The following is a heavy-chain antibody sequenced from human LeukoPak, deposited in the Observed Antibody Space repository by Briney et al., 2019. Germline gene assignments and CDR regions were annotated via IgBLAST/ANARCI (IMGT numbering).Heavy chain of an antibody. CDR1: GFTFNYFA. V-gene: IGHV3-30-3*01. CDR3: ARGEYYYDSPSAGAFDI. J-gene: IGHJ3*02. D-gene: IGHD3-22*01. CDR2: TSFDGTNK. Sequence: PGGSLRLSCAGSGFTFNYFAIHWVRQAPGKGLEWVAVTSFDGTNKYYADSVRGRFTISRDNSNKTVYLQMNSLRADDTAVYYCARGEYYYDSPSAGAFDIWGQGTMVTVSS.